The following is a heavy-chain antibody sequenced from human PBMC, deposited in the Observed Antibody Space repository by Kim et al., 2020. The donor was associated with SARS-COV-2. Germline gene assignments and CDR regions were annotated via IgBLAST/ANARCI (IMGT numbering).Heavy chain of an antibody. CDR3: AKVRFEDGSDFDY. V-gene: IGHV3-23*01. D-gene: IGHD3-3*01. J-gene: IGHJ4*02. Sequence: YADSVKGRFTISRDNSKNTLYLQMNSLRAEDTAVYYCAKVRFEDGSDFDYWGQGTLVTVSS.